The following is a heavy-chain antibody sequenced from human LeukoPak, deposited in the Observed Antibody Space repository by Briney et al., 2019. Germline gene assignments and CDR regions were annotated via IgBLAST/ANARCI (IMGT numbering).Heavy chain of an antibody. CDR3: SKKGQNGDYGKPD. J-gene: IGHJ4*02. Sequence: GGSLRLSCAASGFTFSTYDMYWVRQAPGKGLECVASISRNSGAYTYYAASVKGRFTISRDRSTLYLQMNGLRAEDTAVYYCSKKGQNGDYGKPDWGQGTLVTVSS. CDR2: ISRNSGAYT. D-gene: IGHD4-17*01. CDR1: GFTFSTYD. V-gene: IGHV3-23*01.